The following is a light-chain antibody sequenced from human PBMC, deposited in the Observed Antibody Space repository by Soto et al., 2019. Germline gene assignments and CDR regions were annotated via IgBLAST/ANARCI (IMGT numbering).Light chain of an antibody. CDR1: QTVSNNY. V-gene: IGKV3-20*01. Sequence: EIVLTQSPGTLSLSPGERATLSCRASQTVSNNYLAWYQQKPGPAPRLLIYGASSRATGIQDRFSGSGSGTDFTLTISRLEPEDFAVYYCQQYDISLSFGGGTKVDI. CDR3: QQYDISLS. J-gene: IGKJ4*01. CDR2: GAS.